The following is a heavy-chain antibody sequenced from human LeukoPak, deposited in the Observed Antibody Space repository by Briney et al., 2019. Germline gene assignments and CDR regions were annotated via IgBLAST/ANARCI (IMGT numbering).Heavy chain of an antibody. J-gene: IGHJ4*02. Sequence: GGSLRLSCAASGFTFDDYAMHWVRQALGKGLGWVSGISWNSGSIGYADSVKGRFTISRDNAKNSLYLQMNSLRAEDTALYYCAKAPAWGIAGGVDYWGQGTLVTVSS. CDR3: AKAPAWGIAGGVDY. CDR1: GFTFDDYA. CDR2: ISWNSGSI. D-gene: IGHD6-13*01. V-gene: IGHV3-9*01.